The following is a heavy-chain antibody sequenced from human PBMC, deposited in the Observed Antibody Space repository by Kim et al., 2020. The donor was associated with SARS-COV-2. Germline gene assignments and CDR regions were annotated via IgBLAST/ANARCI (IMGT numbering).Heavy chain of an antibody. CDR2: IYYSGST. CDR1: GGSISSSSYY. CDR3: ARGPIVPAHPPTPWFDP. J-gene: IGHJ5*02. Sequence: SETLSLTCTVSGGSISSSSYYWGWIRQPPGKGLEWIGSIYYSGSTYYNPSLKSRVTISVDTSKNQFSLKLSSVTAADTAVYYCARGPIVPAHPPTPWFDPWGQGTLVTVSS. D-gene: IGHD2-2*01. V-gene: IGHV4-39*07.